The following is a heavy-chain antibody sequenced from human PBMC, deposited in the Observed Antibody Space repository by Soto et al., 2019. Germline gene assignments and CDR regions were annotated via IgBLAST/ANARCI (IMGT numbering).Heavy chain of an antibody. Sequence: SVKVSCKASGGTFRSYSISWVRQAPGQGLEWMGGIIPIFDITNYAQKFQGRVTITADESTSTAYMELSSLGSDDTAVYYCATRDAGGYSSNHHSSNSWDVWGNETTFT. CDR3: ATRDAGGYSSNHHSSNSWDV. D-gene: IGHD3-22*01. J-gene: IGHJ6*03. V-gene: IGHV1-69*13. CDR1: GGTFRSYS. CDR2: IIPIFDIT.